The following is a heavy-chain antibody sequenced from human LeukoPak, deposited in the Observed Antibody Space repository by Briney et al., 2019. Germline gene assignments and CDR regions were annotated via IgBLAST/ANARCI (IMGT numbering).Heavy chain of an antibody. D-gene: IGHD2-15*01. CDR3: ARGFLRYCSGGICGGMDV. J-gene: IGHJ6*02. V-gene: IGHV3-33*01. CDR2: ICYDGSNK. CDR1: GFTFSSYG. Sequence: PGRSLRLSCAASGFTFSSYGMHWVRQAPGKGLEWVAAICYDGSNKYYADSVKGRFTISRDNSKNTLYLQMNSLRAEGTAVYYCARGFLRYCSGGICGGMDVWGQGTTVTVSS.